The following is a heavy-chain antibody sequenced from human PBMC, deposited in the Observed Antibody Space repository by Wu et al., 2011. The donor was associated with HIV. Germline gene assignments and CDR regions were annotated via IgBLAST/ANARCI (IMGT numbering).Heavy chain of an antibody. D-gene: IGHD2-21*01. Sequence: QVQLVQSGAEVKRPGSSVRVSCKTSGRNFNIYPITWVRQAPGQGLEWVGGITPLFRTPIYAQKFQGRVTVTADKSTSTVYMELSSLRPEDTAVYYCATSYCGDACYSGIVADGLWWSDPWGQGTLVTVSS. V-gene: IGHV1-69*14. CDR3: ATSYCGDACYSGIVADGLWWSDP. CDR1: GRNFNIYP. CDR2: ITPLFRTP. J-gene: IGHJ5*02.